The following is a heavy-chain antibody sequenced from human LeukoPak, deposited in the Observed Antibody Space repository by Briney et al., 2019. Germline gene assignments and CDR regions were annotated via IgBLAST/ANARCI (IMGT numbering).Heavy chain of an antibody. V-gene: IGHV3-21*01. CDR2: MNSQSAYI. D-gene: IGHD6-13*01. J-gene: IGHJ5*02. CDR3: ARTPWVYDL. Sequence: GESLTLSCAASGFPYNNYSIHWVPQAPGKGLEWVSSMNSQSAYISYADSVKGRCPIYRDNSKNSLFLHMRRLKVEDTAVYYCARTPWVYDLWGQGTLVTVS. CDR1: GFPYNNYS.